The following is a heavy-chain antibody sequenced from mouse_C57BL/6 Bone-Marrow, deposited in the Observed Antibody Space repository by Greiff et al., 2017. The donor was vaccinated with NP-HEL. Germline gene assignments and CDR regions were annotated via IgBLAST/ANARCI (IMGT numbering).Heavy chain of an antibody. V-gene: IGHV1-81*01. CDR2: IYPRSGNT. D-gene: IGHD2-1*01. CDR1: GYTFTSYG. CDR3: AQSTMVTTRLYYYAMDY. J-gene: IGHJ4*01. Sequence: VQLVESGAELARPGASVKLSCKASGYTFTSYGISWVKQRPGQGLEWIGEIYPRSGNTYYNEKFKGKATLTADKSSSTAYMELRSLTSEDSAVYFCAQSTMVTTRLYYYAMDYWGQGTSVTVSS.